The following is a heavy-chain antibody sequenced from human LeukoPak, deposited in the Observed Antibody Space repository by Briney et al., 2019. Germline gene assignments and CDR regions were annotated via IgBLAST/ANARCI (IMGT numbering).Heavy chain of an antibody. D-gene: IGHD3-16*01. CDR2: ISSSSSYI. CDR3: AKDVMVMAGDDY. J-gene: IGHJ4*02. CDR1: GFTFSSYS. V-gene: IGHV3-21*01. Sequence: GGSLRLSCAASGFTFSSYSMNWVRQAPGKGLEWVSSISSSSSYIYYADSVKGRFTISRDNAKNSLYLQMNSLRAEDTAVYYCAKDVMVMAGDDYWGQGTLVTVSS.